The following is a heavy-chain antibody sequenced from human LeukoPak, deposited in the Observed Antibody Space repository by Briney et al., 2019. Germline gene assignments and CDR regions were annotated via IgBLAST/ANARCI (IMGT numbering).Heavy chain of an antibody. CDR3: ATGSTGNDAFAI. CDR2: ISTYNGNT. D-gene: IGHD3-9*01. Sequence: GASVKVSCKASGYTFTIYGISWVRQAPGQGLEWMGWISTYNGNTNYAQKLQGRVTMTTDTSTSTAYMELRSLRSDDTAVYYCATGSTGNDAFAIWGQGTMVTVSS. J-gene: IGHJ3*02. V-gene: IGHV1-18*01. CDR1: GYTFTIYG.